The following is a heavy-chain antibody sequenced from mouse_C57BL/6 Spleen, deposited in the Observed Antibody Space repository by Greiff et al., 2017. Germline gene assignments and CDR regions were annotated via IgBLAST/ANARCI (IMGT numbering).Heavy chain of an antibody. CDR2: IDPSDSYT. D-gene: IGHD2-3*01. V-gene: IGHV1-69*01. Sequence: VQLQQPGAELVMPGASVKLSCKASGYTFTSYWMHWVKQRPGQGLEWIGEIDPSDSYTNYNQKFKGKSTLTVDKSSSTAYMQLSSLTSDDSAVYYCARDDGYADCWGQGATLTV. CDR1: GYTFTSYW. J-gene: IGHJ2*01. CDR3: ARDDGYADC.